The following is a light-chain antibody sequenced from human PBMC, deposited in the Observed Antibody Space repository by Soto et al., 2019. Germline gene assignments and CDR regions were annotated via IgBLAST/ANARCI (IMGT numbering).Light chain of an antibody. CDR3: QHYNNWPLT. CDR1: QSVSSN. Sequence: EIVMTQSPATLSVSPGERASLSCRASQSVSSNLAWYQQKPGQTPRPLIYATSTRATGIPARFSGSGSGAEFTLTISSLQPEDFAVYYCQHYNNWPLTFGGGTKVDIK. CDR2: ATS. V-gene: IGKV3-15*01. J-gene: IGKJ4*01.